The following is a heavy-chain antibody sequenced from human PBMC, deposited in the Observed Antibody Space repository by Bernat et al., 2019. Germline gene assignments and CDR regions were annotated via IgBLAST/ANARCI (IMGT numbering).Heavy chain of an antibody. CDR2: IYYTGST. CDR1: AGSISSNNYF. J-gene: IGHJ3*02. V-gene: IGHV4-39*01. CDR3: ARWESTLVPGAFDI. D-gene: IGHD3-10*01. Sequence: QVQLQESGPGLVKPSETLSLTCTVSAGSISSNNYFWGWIRQPPGKGLEWIGSIYYTGSTYYSPSLKSRVTISVDTSKNQFSLKLISVTAADTAVYYCARWESTLVPGAFDIWGQGTMVTVSS.